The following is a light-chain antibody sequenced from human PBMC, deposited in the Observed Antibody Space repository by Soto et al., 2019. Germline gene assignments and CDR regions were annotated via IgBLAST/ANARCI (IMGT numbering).Light chain of an antibody. Sequence: EIVLTQSPGTLSLSPGERATLSCRASQSVSSFYLAWYQQKPGQAPRPIIYGASSRATGIPDRFSGSGSGTDFTLTISRLEPEDFAVYYCQQYGSSPLTFGGGTKVEIK. V-gene: IGKV3-20*01. J-gene: IGKJ4*01. CDR2: GAS. CDR3: QQYGSSPLT. CDR1: QSVSSFY.